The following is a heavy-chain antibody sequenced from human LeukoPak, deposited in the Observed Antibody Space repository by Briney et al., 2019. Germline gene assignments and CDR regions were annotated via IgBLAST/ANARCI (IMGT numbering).Heavy chain of an antibody. D-gene: IGHD3-10*01. CDR3: ARFGEFLFDY. CDR1: GGSFSGYY. J-gene: IGHJ4*02. CDR2: INHSGST. Sequence: SETLSLTCAVYGGSFSGYYWSWIRQPPGKGLEWIGEINHSGSTNYNPSLKSRVTISLDTSKNQFSLKLSSVTAADTAVYYCARFGEFLFDYWGQGTLVTVSS. V-gene: IGHV4-34*01.